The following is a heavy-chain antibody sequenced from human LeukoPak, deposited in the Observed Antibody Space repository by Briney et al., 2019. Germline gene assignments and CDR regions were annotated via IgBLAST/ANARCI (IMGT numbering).Heavy chain of an antibody. V-gene: IGHV1-2*02. CDR3: ARGPYYYDNSGYNY. Sequence: ASVKVSCKASGYTFTGYYMHWVRQAPGQGLEWMGWINPNSGGTKYAQKFQGRVTITRDTSISTAYMELSRLRSDDTAVYYCARGPYYYDNSGYNYWGQGILVTVSS. CDR2: INPNSGGT. J-gene: IGHJ4*02. D-gene: IGHD3-22*01. CDR1: GYTFTGYY.